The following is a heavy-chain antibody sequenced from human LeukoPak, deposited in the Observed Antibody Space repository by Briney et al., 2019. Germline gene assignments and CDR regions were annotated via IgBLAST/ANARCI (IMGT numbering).Heavy chain of an antibody. Sequence: PSETLSLTCAVYGGSFSGYYWSWIRQPPGKGLEWIGEINHSGSTNYNPSLKSRVTISVDTSKIQFSLKLSSVTAADTAVYYCARLTPVRDAFDIWGQGTMVTVSS. J-gene: IGHJ3*02. D-gene: IGHD3-10*01. V-gene: IGHV4-34*01. CDR2: INHSGST. CDR3: ARLTPVRDAFDI. CDR1: GGSFSGYY.